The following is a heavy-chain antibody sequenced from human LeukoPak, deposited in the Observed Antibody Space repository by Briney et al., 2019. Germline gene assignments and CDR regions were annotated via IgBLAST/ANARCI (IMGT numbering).Heavy chain of an antibody. J-gene: IGHJ4*02. CDR3: AIGVWLYRYGY. V-gene: IGHV3-48*01. CDR2: ISSSSSTI. Sequence: GGSLRLSCAASGFTFSSYSMNWVRQAPGKGLEWVSYISSSSSTIYYADSVKGRFTISRDNAKNSLYLQMNSLRAEDTAVYYCAIGVWLYRYGYWGQGTLGTVSS. CDR1: GFTFSSYS. D-gene: IGHD3-16*02.